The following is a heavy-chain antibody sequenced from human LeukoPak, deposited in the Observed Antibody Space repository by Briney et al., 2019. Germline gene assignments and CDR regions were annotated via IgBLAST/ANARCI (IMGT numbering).Heavy chain of an antibody. CDR3: ARNVTSYYDSRGYYAFDV. CDR1: NDSISSGYY. J-gene: IGHJ3*01. V-gene: IGHV4-38-2*01. D-gene: IGHD3-22*01. Sequence: IPSETLSLTCAVSNDSISSGYYWGWIRQPPGKGLEWIGSIYYSGSTSYNPSLKSRVTISVDTSKNHFSLRPSSVTAADTAVYYCARNVTSYYDSRGYYAFDVWGPGTMVTVSS. CDR2: IYYSGST.